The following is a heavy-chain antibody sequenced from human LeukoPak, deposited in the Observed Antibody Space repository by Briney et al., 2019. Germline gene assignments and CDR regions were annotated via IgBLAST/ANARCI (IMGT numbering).Heavy chain of an antibody. CDR2: IRYDGSNK. CDR3: XXXXXXXXLQXFDY. V-gene: IGHV3-30*02. CDR1: GFTXXXYG. Sequence: SGFTXXXYGMHWVRQAPGKGLEWVAFIRYDGSNKXYADSMKGRFTISRDNSKNTLYMQMNSLRAEDTAVYYXXXXXXXXXLQXFDYWGQGTLVTVSS. J-gene: IGHJ4*02.